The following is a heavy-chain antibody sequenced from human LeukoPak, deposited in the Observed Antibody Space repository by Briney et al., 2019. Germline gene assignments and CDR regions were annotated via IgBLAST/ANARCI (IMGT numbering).Heavy chain of an antibody. Sequence: ASVKVSCKASGYTFTSYYINWVRQATGQGLEWMGWMNPNSGNTGYAQKFQGRVTMTRNTSISTAYMELSSLRSEDTAVYYCARGRGSSYYDFWSGYLYMFDYWGQGTLVTVSS. D-gene: IGHD3-3*01. CDR3: ARGRGSSYYDFWSGYLYMFDY. V-gene: IGHV1-8*01. CDR1: GYTFTSYY. CDR2: MNPNSGNT. J-gene: IGHJ4*02.